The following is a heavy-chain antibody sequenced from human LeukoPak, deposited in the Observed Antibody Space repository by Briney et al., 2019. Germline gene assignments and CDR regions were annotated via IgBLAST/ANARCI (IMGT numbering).Heavy chain of an antibody. CDR1: GFSFSSDA. V-gene: IGHV3-30*15. CDR2: TSYGGSNK. CDR3: ARGDILTGPYYFDY. D-gene: IGHD3-9*01. Sequence: PGRSLRLSCAASGFSFSSDAMHWVRQAPGKGLEWVAVTSYGGSNKYYADSVKGRFTISRDNSKNTLYLQMSSLRAEDTAVYYCARGDILTGPYYFDYWGQGTLVTVSS. J-gene: IGHJ4*02.